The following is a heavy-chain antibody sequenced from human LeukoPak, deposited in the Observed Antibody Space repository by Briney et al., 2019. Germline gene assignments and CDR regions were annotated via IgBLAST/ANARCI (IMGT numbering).Heavy chain of an antibody. D-gene: IGHD2-15*01. Sequence: SETLSLTCAVSAGSISGYYWTWIRQPPGKGLEWIGYIYYTGRANYNPSLKSRVDISLDTSKNQFSLQLNSVTAADTAVYYCARWFCSGGSCRGAVDYWGQGTLVTVSS. J-gene: IGHJ4*02. CDR2: IYYTGRA. CDR3: ARWFCSGGSCRGAVDY. CDR1: AGSISGYY. V-gene: IGHV4-59*01.